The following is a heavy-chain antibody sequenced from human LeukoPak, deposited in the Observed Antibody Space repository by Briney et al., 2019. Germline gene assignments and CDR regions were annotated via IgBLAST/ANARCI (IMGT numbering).Heavy chain of an antibody. D-gene: IGHD4-11*01. CDR3: AKVRRDSGTTTKGGFDY. J-gene: IGHJ4*02. CDR2: IKQDGSEK. V-gene: IGHV3-7*03. CDR1: GFTFSSYW. Sequence: GGSLRLSCAASGFTFSSYWMSWVRQAPGKGLEWVANIKQDGSEKYYVDSVKGRFTISRDNAKNSLYLQMNSLRAEDTALYYCAKVRRDSGTTTKGGFDYWGQGTLVTVSS.